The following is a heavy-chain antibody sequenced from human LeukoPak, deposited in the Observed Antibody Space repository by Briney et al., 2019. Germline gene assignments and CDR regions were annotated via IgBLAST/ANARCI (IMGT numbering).Heavy chain of an antibody. CDR2: ISGSGGST. CDR1: GFTFSSYA. J-gene: IGHJ4*02. V-gene: IGHV3-23*01. D-gene: IGHD4-11*01. CDR3: AEVPTVTTSSFDY. Sequence: TGGSLRLSCAASGFTFSSYAMSWVRQAPGKGLEWVSAISGSGGSTYYADSVKGRFTISRDNSKNTLYLQMNSLRAEDTAVYYCAEVPTVTTSSFDYWGQGTLVTVSS.